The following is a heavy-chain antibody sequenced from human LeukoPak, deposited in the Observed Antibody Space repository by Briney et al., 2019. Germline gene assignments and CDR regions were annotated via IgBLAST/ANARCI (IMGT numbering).Heavy chain of an antibody. CDR3: ARVPTSSHYPHFSYMDV. V-gene: IGHV3-11*01. CDR2: ISGSGRSV. D-gene: IGHD2-2*01. J-gene: IGHJ6*03. Sequence: GSLRLSCQASGFRFSEYYMSWIRQAPGKGLEWVAYISGSGRSVIHADSVQGRFTVSRDNAKNSLSLQMNSLRVEDRALYFCARVPTSSHYPHFSYMDVWGKGIMVIVSS. CDR1: GFRFSEYY.